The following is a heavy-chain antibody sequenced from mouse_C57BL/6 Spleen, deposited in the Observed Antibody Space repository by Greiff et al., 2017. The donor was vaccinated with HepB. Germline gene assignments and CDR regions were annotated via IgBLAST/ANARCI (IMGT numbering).Heavy chain of an antibody. V-gene: IGHV5-17*01. D-gene: IGHD1-1*01. CDR1: GFTFSDYG. CDR3: ARTYGSSWGYFDV. Sequence: EVKLMESGGGLVKPGGSLKLSCAASGFTFSDYGMHWVRQAPEKGLEWVAYISSGSSTIYYADTVKGRFTISRDNAKNTLFLQMTSLRSEDTAMYYCARTYGSSWGYFDVWGTGTTVTVSS. CDR2: ISSGSSTI. J-gene: IGHJ1*03.